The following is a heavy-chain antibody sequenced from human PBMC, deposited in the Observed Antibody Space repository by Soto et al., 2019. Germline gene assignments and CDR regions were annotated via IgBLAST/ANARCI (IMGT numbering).Heavy chain of an antibody. V-gene: IGHV4-59*12. D-gene: IGHD3-9*01. CDR2: IYYSGST. Sequence: SETLSLTCTVSGGSISSYYWSWIRQPPGKGLEWIGYIYYSGSTNYNPSLKSRVTISVDTSKNQFSLKLSSVTAADTAVYYCARGGGEIYDILTGFWYFDYWGQGTLVTVSS. J-gene: IGHJ4*02. CDR1: GGSISSYY. CDR3: ARGGGEIYDILTGFWYFDY.